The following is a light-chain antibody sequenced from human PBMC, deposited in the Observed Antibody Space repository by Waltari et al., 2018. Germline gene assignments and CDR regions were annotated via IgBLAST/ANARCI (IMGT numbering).Light chain of an antibody. Sequence: DIVMTQTPLSLSVTPGQPASISCKSSQSLLHGDGKTYWSWYLHKSGQPPELLIFEVSARVSGVPDRFSGSGSGTDFTLRISRVEAEDVGVYYCMQSIQSPLTFGGGTKVEIK. J-gene: IGKJ4*01. CDR3: MQSIQSPLT. CDR1: QSLLHGDGKTY. V-gene: IGKV2D-29*01. CDR2: EVS.